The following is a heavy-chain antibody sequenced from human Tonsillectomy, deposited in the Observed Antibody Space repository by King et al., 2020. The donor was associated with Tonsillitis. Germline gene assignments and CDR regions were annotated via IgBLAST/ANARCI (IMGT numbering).Heavy chain of an antibody. Sequence: VQLVQSGGGLIQPGGSLRLSCAASGFTVSSNYMSWVRQAPGQGLEWVSVIYSGGSTYYADSVKGRFTISRDNSKNTLYLQMNSLRAEDTAVYYCAGTAAGFAEYFQHWGQGTLVTVSS. CDR2: IYSGGST. CDR1: GFTVSSNY. V-gene: IGHV3-53*01. CDR3: AGTAAGFAEYFQH. J-gene: IGHJ1*01. D-gene: IGHD6-13*01.